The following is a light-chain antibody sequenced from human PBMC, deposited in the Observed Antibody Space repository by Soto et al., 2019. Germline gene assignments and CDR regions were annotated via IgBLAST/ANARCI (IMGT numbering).Light chain of an antibody. CDR3: QSFDRSVSGYV. CDR1: SSNIGAGYS. V-gene: IGLV1-40*01. J-gene: IGLJ1*01. Sequence: QSALTQPPSVSGAPGQRVTISCTGSSSNIGAGYSVQWYQHLPGRAPKVLIYGNTNRPSGVPDRFSASKSGTSASLAIAGLQAEDEADYYCQSFDRSVSGYVFGTETKLTVL. CDR2: GNT.